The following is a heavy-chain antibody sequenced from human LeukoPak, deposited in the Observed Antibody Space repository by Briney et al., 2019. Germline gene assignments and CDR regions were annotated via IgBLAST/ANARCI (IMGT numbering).Heavy chain of an antibody. J-gene: IGHJ4*02. CDR3: ARIAAAGKFSFDY. Sequence: PSETLSLTCAVYGGSFSGYYWSWIRQPPGKGLEWIGEINHSGSTNYNPSLKSRVTISVDTSKNQFSLKLSSVTAADTAVYYCARIAAAGKFSFDYWGQGTLVTVSS. CDR1: GGSFSGYY. D-gene: IGHD6-13*01. V-gene: IGHV4-34*01. CDR2: INHSGST.